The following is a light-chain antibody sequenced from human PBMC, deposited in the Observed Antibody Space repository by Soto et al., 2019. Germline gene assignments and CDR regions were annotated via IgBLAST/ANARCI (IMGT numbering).Light chain of an antibody. Sequence: DIQMTQSPSSLSASVGDRVTMTCRASETISTFLNWYQHKPGQAPKLLIYAASRLQSGVPSRFSGSGSGTDFTLTINGLQPEDFASYYCQQSYSTSPITFGQGTRLEI. CDR2: AAS. CDR1: ETISTF. V-gene: IGKV1-39*01. CDR3: QQSYSTSPIT. J-gene: IGKJ5*01.